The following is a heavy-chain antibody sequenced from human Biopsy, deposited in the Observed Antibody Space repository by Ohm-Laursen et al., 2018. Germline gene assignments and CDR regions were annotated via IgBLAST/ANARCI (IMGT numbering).Heavy chain of an antibody. CDR2: IFKDGDT. D-gene: IGHD6-19*01. Sequence: SDTLSLTCAVSGYSISSDYRWGWIRQAPGKTLEWLGNIFKDGDTHYNPSLRSRLIISIETSKNQFSLMMPSVSGADTAVYFCARVGSGWAPFDKWGPGTLVTVSS. CDR1: GYSISSDYR. CDR3: ARVGSGWAPFDK. J-gene: IGHJ4*02. V-gene: IGHV4-38-2*01.